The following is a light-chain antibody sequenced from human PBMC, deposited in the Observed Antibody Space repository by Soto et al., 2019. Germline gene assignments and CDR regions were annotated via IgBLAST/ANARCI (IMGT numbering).Light chain of an antibody. CDR2: EVS. V-gene: IGLV2-8*01. J-gene: IGLJ2*01. CDR1: SSEIGAYKF. CDR3: SLYAGSNNVV. Sequence: QSVLTQPPSASGSPGQSVAISCTGTSSEIGAYKFVSWYQQHPGKAPKLIIYEVSIRPSGVPDRFSGSKSGNTASLTVSGLLAEDEADYYCSLYAGSNNVVFGGGTKLT.